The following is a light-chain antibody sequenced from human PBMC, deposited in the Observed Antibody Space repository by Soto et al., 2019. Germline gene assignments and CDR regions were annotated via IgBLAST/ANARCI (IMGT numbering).Light chain of an antibody. J-gene: IGKJ4*01. V-gene: IGKV3-11*01. CDR2: EVS. CDR3: QQRTNWLLP. Sequence: EIVLTQSPATLSLSPGERATLYCRASQNVSSNLAWYQQKPGQAPRLLLSEVSYRATGIPARFSGSGSGTDFTLTISSLEPADFAVYYCQQRTNWLLPFGGGTELAIK. CDR1: QNVSSN.